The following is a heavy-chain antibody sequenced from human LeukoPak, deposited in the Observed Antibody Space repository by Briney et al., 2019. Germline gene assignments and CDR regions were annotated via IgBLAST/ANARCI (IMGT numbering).Heavy chain of an antibody. CDR1: GGSFSGYY. CDR3: ARGRPRLSAAGIRWFDP. D-gene: IGHD6-13*01. V-gene: IGHV4-34*01. CDR2: INHSGST. Sequence: SETLSLTCAVYGGSFSGYYWSWIRQPPGKGLEWIGEINHSGSTNYNPSLKSRVTISVDTSQNQFSLRLSSVTAAETAGYYCARGRPRLSAAGIRWFDPWGQGTLVTVSS. J-gene: IGHJ5*02.